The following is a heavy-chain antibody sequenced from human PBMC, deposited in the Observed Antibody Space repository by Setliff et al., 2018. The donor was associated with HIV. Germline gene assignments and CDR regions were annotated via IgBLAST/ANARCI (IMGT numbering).Heavy chain of an antibody. J-gene: IGHJ4*02. D-gene: IGHD2-21*02. CDR3: ATLDHSGGNFLAY. Sequence: SETLSLTCAVSGYSISSGYYWGWIRQPPGRGLEWIGNIYHSGGTHYNPSLRSRVTISVDTSKNHFSLKLSSVTAADTAVYYCATLDHSGGNFLAYWGQGSLVTVSS. CDR1: GYSISSGYY. CDR2: IYHSGGT. V-gene: IGHV4-38-2*01.